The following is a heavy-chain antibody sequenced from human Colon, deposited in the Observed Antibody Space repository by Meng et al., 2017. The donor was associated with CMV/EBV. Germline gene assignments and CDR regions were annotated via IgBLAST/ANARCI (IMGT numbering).Heavy chain of an antibody. CDR3: ARAGAAVTTHFDF. CDR2: ISAENGNT. CDR1: GYTFGIFG. V-gene: IGHV1-18*01. J-gene: IGHJ4*02. Sequence: KASGYTFGIFGITWVRQAPGQGLEWVGWISAENGNTNYAQKFQGRVTLTTDTSTKTAYMDLRGLRSDDSAVYYCARAGAAVTTHFDFWGRGTLVTVSP. D-gene: IGHD4-17*01.